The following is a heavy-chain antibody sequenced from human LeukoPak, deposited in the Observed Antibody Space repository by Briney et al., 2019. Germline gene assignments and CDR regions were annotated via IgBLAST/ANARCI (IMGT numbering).Heavy chain of an antibody. J-gene: IGHJ4*02. CDR3: ARDSPDYGGKGFDY. CDR1: GFTFSDYY. D-gene: IGHD4-23*01. Sequence: GGSLRLSCAVSGFTFSDYYMSWIRQAPGKGLEWVSYISSSRTYTNYADSVKGRFTISRDNSKNTLYLQMNSLRAEDTAMYYCARDSPDYGGKGFDYWGQGTLVTVSS. V-gene: IGHV3-11*05. CDR2: ISSSRTYT.